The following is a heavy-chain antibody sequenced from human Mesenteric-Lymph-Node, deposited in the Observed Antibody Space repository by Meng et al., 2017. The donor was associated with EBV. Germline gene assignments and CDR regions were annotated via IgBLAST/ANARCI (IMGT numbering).Heavy chain of an antibody. CDR2: INSHSGGS. Sequence: QVQLGQAGAEVKTPGASVKVSCKASGYTFSEYYMHWVRQAPGQGLEWMGRINSHSGGSNYAQKFQGRVTLTSDTSNSTVYMEMSSLRSDDTALYYCARGPLSGVAAPIWGQGTLVTVSS. D-gene: IGHD6-13*01. CDR3: ARGPLSGVAAPI. CDR1: GYTFSEYY. V-gene: IGHV1-2*06. J-gene: IGHJ4*02.